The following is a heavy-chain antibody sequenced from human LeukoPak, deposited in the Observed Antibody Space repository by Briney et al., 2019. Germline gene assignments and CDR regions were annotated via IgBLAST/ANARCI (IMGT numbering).Heavy chain of an antibody. Sequence: GASVKVSCKASGYTFTGYYIHWVRQAPGQGLEWMGIINPSGGSTSYAQKFQGRVTMTRDTSTSTVYMELSSLRSEDTAVYYCARVGSGWTELDYWGQGALVTVSS. CDR1: GYTFTGYY. V-gene: IGHV1-46*01. CDR2: INPSGGST. CDR3: ARVGSGWTELDY. D-gene: IGHD6-19*01. J-gene: IGHJ4*02.